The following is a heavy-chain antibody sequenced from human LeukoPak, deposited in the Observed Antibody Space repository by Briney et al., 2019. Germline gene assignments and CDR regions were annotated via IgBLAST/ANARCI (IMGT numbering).Heavy chain of an antibody. D-gene: IGHD6-19*01. V-gene: IGHV3-7*01. CDR2: TNQDGSKN. J-gene: IGHJ4*02. CDR1: DFTFSNYW. Sequence: TGGSLRLSCAASDFTFSNYWMSWVRQAPGKGLERVAHTNQDGSKNYYVDSVRGRFTISRDNAKNSLYLQMNSLRAEDTAVYYCATTVAGYPDDYFDYWGQGTLVTVSS. CDR3: ATTVAGYPDDYFDY.